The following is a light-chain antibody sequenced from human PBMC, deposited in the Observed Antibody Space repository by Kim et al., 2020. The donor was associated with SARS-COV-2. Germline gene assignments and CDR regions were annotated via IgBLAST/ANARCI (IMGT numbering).Light chain of an antibody. CDR1: NIGDYR. V-gene: IGLV3-21*01. CDR3: QVLHTGGDRVV. Sequence: SYELTQPASVSVAPGQTARITCGGDNIGDYRVHWFQQKPGQAPLLVIYYDSDRPSGIPERFSGYNSGTTVTLTISSVEAGDEADYYCQVLHTGGDRVVFGGGTQLTVL. CDR2: YDS. J-gene: IGLJ2*01.